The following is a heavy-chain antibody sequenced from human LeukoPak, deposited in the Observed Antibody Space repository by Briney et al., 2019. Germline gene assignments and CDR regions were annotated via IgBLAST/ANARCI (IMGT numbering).Heavy chain of an antibody. J-gene: IGHJ4*02. CDR1: GYTFTGYY. CDR2: INPNSGGT. Sequence: ASVTVSCKASGYTFTGYYMHWVRQAPGQGLEWMGWINPNSGGTNYAQKFQGRVTMTRDTSISTAYMELSRLRSDDTAVYYCAYDSSGYYYVAFDYWGQGTLVTVSS. CDR3: AYDSSGYYYVAFDY. D-gene: IGHD3-22*01. V-gene: IGHV1-2*02.